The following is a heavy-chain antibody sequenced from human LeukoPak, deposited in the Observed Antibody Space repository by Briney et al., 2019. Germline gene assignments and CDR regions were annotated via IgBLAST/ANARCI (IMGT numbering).Heavy chain of an antibody. Sequence: PGGSLRLSCAASGFTFSSYAMHWVRQAPGKGLEWVAVISYDGSNKCYADSVKGRFTISRDNSKNTLYLQMNSLRAEDTAVYYCARGSHYYDTDRGYGYWGQGTLVTVSS. CDR2: ISYDGSNK. D-gene: IGHD3-22*01. V-gene: IGHV3-30*04. CDR3: ARGSHYYDTDRGYGY. CDR1: GFTFSSYA. J-gene: IGHJ4*02.